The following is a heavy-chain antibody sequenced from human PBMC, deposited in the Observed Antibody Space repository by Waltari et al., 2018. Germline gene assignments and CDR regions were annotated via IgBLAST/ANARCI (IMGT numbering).Heavy chain of an antibody. CDR3: ASYYDFWSGYPVAPAFDY. D-gene: IGHD3-3*01. J-gene: IGHJ4*02. CDR1: GFTFSSYA. CDR2: ISGSGGST. Sequence: EVQLLESGGGLVQPGGSLRLSCAASGFTFSSYAMSWVRQAPGKGLEWVSAISGSGGSTYYADSVKGRFTISRDNSKNTLYLQMNSLRAEDTAVYYCASYYDFWSGYPVAPAFDYWGQGTLVTVSS. V-gene: IGHV3-23*01.